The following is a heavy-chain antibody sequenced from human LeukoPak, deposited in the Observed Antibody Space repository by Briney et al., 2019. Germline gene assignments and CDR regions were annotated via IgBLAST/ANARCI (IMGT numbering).Heavy chain of an antibody. J-gene: IGHJ4*02. CDR2: IKSKTDGETT. V-gene: IGHV3-15*01. D-gene: IGHD5-24*01. CDR1: GFTFSNAW. Sequence: GGSLRLSCAVSGFTFSNAWMSWVRQAPGKGLEWVGRIKSKTDGETTDYTAPVKGRFTISRDDSKNTLYLHMSSLTTEDTAVYYCTTTYSRDGCNVLGYWGQGTLVTAPS. CDR3: TTTYSRDGCNVLGY.